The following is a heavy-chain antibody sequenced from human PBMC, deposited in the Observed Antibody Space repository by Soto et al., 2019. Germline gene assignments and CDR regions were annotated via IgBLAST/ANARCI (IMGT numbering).Heavy chain of an antibody. V-gene: IGHV4-34*01. CDR3: ARGHLPGGNTFYYDY. D-gene: IGHD2-15*01. CDR2: ISHSGSGT. Sequence: QVQLQQWGAGLLKPSETLSLTCTVYGGSFSGNYWSWIRQPPGMGLEWIGEISHSGSGTNYNPSLKSRVTISVDTSKNQFSLILSSVTAADTAMYYCARGHLPGGNTFYYDYWGQGTLVTVSS. CDR1: GGSFSGNY. J-gene: IGHJ4*02.